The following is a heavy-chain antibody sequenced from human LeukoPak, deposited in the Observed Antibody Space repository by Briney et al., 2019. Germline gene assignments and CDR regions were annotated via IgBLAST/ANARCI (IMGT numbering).Heavy chain of an antibody. V-gene: IGHV1-2*02. D-gene: IGHD2-2*01. Sequence: ASVKVSCKASGYTFTGYYMHWVRQAPGQGLEWMGWINPNSGGTNYARKFQGRVTMTRDTSISTAYMELSRLRSDDTAVYYCARVPHKVVPAGGAFDIWGQGTMVTVSS. CDR3: ARVPHKVVPAGGAFDI. CDR2: INPNSGGT. J-gene: IGHJ3*02. CDR1: GYTFTGYY.